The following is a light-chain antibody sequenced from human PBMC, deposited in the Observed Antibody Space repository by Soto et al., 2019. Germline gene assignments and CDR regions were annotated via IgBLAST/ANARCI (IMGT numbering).Light chain of an antibody. CDR3: SSYTSSSTDV. J-gene: IGLJ1*01. V-gene: IGLV2-14*01. CDR2: DVS. Sequence: QSALTQPASGSGSPGQSITISCTGTSSDVGGYNYVSWYQQHTGKAPKLMIYDVSNRPSGVSNRFSGSKSGNTASLTISGLQAEAEADYYCSSYTSSSTDVFGTGTKLTVL. CDR1: SSDVGGYNY.